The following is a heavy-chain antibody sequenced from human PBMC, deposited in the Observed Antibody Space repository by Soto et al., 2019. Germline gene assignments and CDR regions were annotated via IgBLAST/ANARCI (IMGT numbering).Heavy chain of an antibody. J-gene: IGHJ4*02. D-gene: IGHD3-16*02. CDR1: GGTFSSYA. CDR3: AISAQPAFYDYVWGSYLGY. V-gene: IGHV1-69*13. Sequence: GASVKVSCKASGGTFSSYAISWVRQAPGQRLEWMGGIIPIFGTANYAQKFQGRVTITADESTSTAYMELSSLRSEDTAVYYCAISAQPAFYDYVWGSYLGYWGQGTLVTVSS. CDR2: IIPIFGTA.